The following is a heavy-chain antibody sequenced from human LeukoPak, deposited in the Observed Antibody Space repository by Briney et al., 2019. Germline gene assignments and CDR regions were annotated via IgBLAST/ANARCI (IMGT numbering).Heavy chain of an antibody. CDR2: MNPNSGST. D-gene: IGHD5-24*01. J-gene: IGHJ4*02. CDR1: GYTFTSYD. Sequence: GASVKVSCKASGYTFTSYDINWVRQATGQGLEWMGWMNPNSGSTGYAQKFQGRVTMTRNTSISTAYMELSSLRSEDTAVYYCARGPRWLQPFDYWGQGTLVTVSS. CDR3: ARGPRWLQPFDY. V-gene: IGHV1-8*01.